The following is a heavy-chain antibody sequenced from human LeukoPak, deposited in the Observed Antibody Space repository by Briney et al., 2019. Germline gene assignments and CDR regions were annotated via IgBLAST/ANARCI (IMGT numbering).Heavy chain of an antibody. Sequence: GGSLRLSCAASGFTFSSYSMNWVRQAPGKGLEWVSSISSSSSYIYYADSVKGRFTISRDNAKNSLYLQMNSLRAEDTAVYYCARDSSLYYDFWSGYYTGDAFDIWGQGTMVTVSS. CDR1: GFTFSSYS. D-gene: IGHD3-3*01. CDR2: ISSSSSYI. CDR3: ARDSSLYYDFWSGYYTGDAFDI. V-gene: IGHV3-21*01. J-gene: IGHJ3*02.